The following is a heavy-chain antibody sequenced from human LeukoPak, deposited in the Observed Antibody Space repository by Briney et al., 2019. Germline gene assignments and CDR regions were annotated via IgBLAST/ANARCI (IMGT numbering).Heavy chain of an antibody. CDR1: GFTFSSYG. Sequence: GGSLRLSCAASGFTFSSYGMHWVRQAPGKGLEWVAVVRYDGSTKYYAGSVKGRFTISRDSSKNTLYLEMNSLRAEDTAVYYCARDECSGGSCYSSGFDAFDIWGQGTMVTVSS. D-gene: IGHD2-15*01. CDR2: VRYDGSTK. V-gene: IGHV3-33*08. J-gene: IGHJ3*02. CDR3: ARDECSGGSCYSSGFDAFDI.